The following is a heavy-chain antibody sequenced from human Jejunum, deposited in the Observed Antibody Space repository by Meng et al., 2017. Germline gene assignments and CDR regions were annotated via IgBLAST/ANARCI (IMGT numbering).Heavy chain of an antibody. Sequence: GGSLRLSCAASGFTFRDAWMSWVRQAPGKGLEWSGRVRSGGATEYAAPVKGRFTISREDSESTVFLQMNSLKIEDTGMYYCAADLPGGYDLRAQIDSWGQGTLVTVSS. V-gene: IGHV3-15*01. CDR1: GFTFRDAW. CDR3: AADLPGGYDLRAQIDS. D-gene: IGHD5-12*01. CDR2: VRSGGAT. J-gene: IGHJ4*02.